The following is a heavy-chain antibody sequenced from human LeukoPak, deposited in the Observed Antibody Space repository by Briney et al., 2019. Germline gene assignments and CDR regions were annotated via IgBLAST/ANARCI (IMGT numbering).Heavy chain of an antibody. CDR1: GYTFTSYY. Sequence: ASVKVSCKASGYTFTSYYMHWVRQAPGQGLEWMGIINPSGGTASYAQKFQARVTMTRDTSTSTVYMELSSLRSEDTAVYYCASPRGYSYGLDYWGQGTLATVSS. CDR2: INPSGGTA. J-gene: IGHJ4*02. CDR3: ASPRGYSYGLDY. V-gene: IGHV1-46*01. D-gene: IGHD5-18*01.